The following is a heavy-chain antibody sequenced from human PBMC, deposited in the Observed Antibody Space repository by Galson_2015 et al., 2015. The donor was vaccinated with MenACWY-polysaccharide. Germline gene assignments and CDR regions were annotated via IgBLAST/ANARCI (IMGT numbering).Heavy chain of an antibody. CDR3: ARVSTDIAVAEQYYFDY. CDR2: IYYSGST. V-gene: IGHV4-59*01. CDR1: GGSISSYY. Sequence: SETLSLTCTVSGGSISSYYWSWIRQPPGKGLEWIGYIYYSGSTNYNPSLKSRVTISVDTSKNQFSLKLSSVTAADTAVYYCARVSTDIAVAEQYYFDYWGQGTLVTVSS. J-gene: IGHJ4*02. D-gene: IGHD6-19*01.